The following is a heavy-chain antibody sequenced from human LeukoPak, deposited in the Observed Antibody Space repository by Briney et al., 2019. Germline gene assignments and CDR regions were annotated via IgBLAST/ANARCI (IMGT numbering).Heavy chain of an antibody. J-gene: IGHJ6*02. D-gene: IGHD6-13*01. Sequence: SVKVSCKASGGTFSSYAISWVRQAPGQGLEWMGGIIPIFGTANYAQKFQGRVTITADESTSTAYMELSSLRSEDTAVYYCARRSPPRGSSWRREWVNYYYGMDVWGQGTTVTVSS. CDR1: GGTFSSYA. CDR2: IIPIFGTA. V-gene: IGHV1-69*13. CDR3: ARRSPPRGSSWRREWVNYYYGMDV.